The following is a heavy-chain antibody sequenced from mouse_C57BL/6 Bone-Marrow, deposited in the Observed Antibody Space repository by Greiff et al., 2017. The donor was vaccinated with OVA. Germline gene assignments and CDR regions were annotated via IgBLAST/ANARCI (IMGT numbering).Heavy chain of an antibody. CDR3: AREWGPYWYFDV. V-gene: IGHV1-69*01. CDR2: IDPSDSYT. CDR1: GYTFTSYW. Sequence: QVQLQQPGAELVMPGASVKLSCKASGYTFTSYWMHWVKQRPGQGLEWIGEIDPSDSYTNSNQKFKGKSTLTVDKSSSTAYMQLSSLTSEDSAVYYCAREWGPYWYFDVWGTGTTVTVSS. J-gene: IGHJ1*03.